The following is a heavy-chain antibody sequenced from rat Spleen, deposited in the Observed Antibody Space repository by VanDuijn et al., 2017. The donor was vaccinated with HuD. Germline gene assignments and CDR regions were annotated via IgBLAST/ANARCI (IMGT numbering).Heavy chain of an antibody. J-gene: IGHJ1*01. D-gene: IGHD2-5*01. V-gene: IGHV3-3*01. CDR2: INSAGST. CDR1: GYSITSRYR. Sequence: EVQLQESGPGLVKPSQSLSLTCSVTGYSITSRYRWNWIRKFPGNKLEWMGYINSAGSTNYNPSIKSRISITRDTSKNQFFLQVKSVTTEDTANYYCARAGYLRDWYFDFWGPGTMVTVSS. CDR3: ARAGYLRDWYFDF.